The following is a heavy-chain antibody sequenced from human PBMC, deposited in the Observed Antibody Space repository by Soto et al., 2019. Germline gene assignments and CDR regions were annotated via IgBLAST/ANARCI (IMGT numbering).Heavy chain of an antibody. D-gene: IGHD2-21*02. V-gene: IGHV3-23*01. CDR1: GFTFSSYA. CDR2: ISGSGGNK. J-gene: IGHJ4*02. Sequence: PGGSLRLSCAASGFTFSSYAMSWVRQAPGKGLDWVSMISGSGGNKYYEDTVRGRFTISRDNSKNTLYLLMNSLRAEDTAVYYCAKAPLGGDCLDYWGQGT. CDR3: AKAPLGGDCLDY.